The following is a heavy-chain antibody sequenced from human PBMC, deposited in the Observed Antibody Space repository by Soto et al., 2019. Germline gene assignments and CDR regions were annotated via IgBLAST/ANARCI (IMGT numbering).Heavy chain of an antibody. D-gene: IGHD3-3*01. V-gene: IGHV3-23*01. Sequence: EVQLLESGGGLVQPGGSLRLSCAASGFTFSSYAMSWVRQAPGKGLEWVAVISGNGGTTYYADSVKGRFTIPGDNSKNTQYLQVNSLRAEDTAVYYCGKGAASTILGVDTGIDYWGQGTMVTVSS. CDR1: GFTFSSYA. CDR3: GKGAASTILGVDTGIDY. CDR2: ISGNGGTT. J-gene: IGHJ4*02.